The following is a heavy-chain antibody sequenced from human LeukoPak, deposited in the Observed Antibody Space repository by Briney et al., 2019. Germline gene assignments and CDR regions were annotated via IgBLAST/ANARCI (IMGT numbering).Heavy chain of an antibody. D-gene: IGHD2-2*02. Sequence: PGGSLRLSCVASGFNFSIYSMNWVRQAPGKGLEWVSAISGSGASTYYADSVKDRFTLSRDDPKNTLYLQMNSLRAEDTAVYYCAKSRSSSSTSCYNYWGQGTLVTVSS. CDR1: GFNFSIYS. CDR3: AKSRSSSSTSCYNY. J-gene: IGHJ4*02. CDR2: ISGSGAST. V-gene: IGHV3-23*01.